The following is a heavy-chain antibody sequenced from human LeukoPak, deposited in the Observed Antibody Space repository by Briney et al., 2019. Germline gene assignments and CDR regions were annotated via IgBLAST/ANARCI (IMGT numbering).Heavy chain of an antibody. CDR3: ARQTGSGLFTLP. CDR1: GVSISTSNSY. V-gene: IGHV4-39*01. CDR2: MYYTGNT. D-gene: IGHD3/OR15-3a*01. Sequence: PSETLFLTCTVSGVSISTSNSYWGWIRQPPGKGLEWIGSMYYTGNTYYNASLKSRVTISIDTSKNQISLRLTSVTATDTAMYYCARQTGSGLFTLPGGQGTLVTVSS. J-gene: IGHJ4*02.